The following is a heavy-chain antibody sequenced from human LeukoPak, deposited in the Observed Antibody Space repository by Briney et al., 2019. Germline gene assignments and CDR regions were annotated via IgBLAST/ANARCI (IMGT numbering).Heavy chain of an antibody. J-gene: IGHJ4*02. V-gene: IGHV4-59*01. CDR1: DDSISDYY. CDR3: TRGAGWLIDY. D-gene: IGHD3-16*01. CDR2: IHNSGTS. Sequence: ASETLSLTCTVSDDSISDYYRGWIRQPPGKGLEWIGYIHNSGTSTYNLSLKSRVTISGDTSKNQFSLKLNSMTTADTAVYYCTRGAGWLIDYWGQGILVTVSS.